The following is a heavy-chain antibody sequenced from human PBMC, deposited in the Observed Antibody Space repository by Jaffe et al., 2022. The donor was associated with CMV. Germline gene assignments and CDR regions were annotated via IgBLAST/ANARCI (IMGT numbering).Heavy chain of an antibody. D-gene: IGHD3-3*01. CDR3: ATSRRGYDYWSAYYGHDRGKNAFEI. CDR2: INPDNGVT. CDR1: GYTFGDYY. Sequence: QAQLVQSGAEVKKPGASVKVSCKASGYTFGDYYIHWVRQAPGQRLEWMGWINPDNGVTKYAQNFHDRVTLTRDTSTTTAYMESASLKFDDTAVYYCATSRRGYDYWSAYYGHDRGKNAFEIWGQGTLVTVSS. V-gene: IGHV1-2*02. J-gene: IGHJ3*02.